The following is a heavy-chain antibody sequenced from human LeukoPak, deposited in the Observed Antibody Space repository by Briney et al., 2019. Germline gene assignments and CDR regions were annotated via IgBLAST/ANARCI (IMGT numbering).Heavy chain of an antibody. CDR2: ISSSSYI. CDR3: AKAVGPAGAMDV. V-gene: IGHV3-21*01. CDR1: GFTFSSYS. Sequence: GGSLRLSCAASGFTFSSYSMNWVRQAPGKGLEWVSSISSSSYIYYADSVKGRFTISRDNAKNSLYLQMNSLRAEDTVVYYCAKAVGPAGAMDVWGQGTTVTVSS. D-gene: IGHD1-14*01. J-gene: IGHJ6*02.